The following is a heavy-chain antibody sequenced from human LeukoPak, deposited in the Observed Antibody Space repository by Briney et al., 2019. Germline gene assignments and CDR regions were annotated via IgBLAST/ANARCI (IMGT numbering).Heavy chain of an antibody. Sequence: PSETLSLTCTVSGGSFTNYYWSWIRQPAGEGLEWLGHINTKGSTSSNPSLKSPVIMSVDTSKNQFSLKLTSVTGADTAVYYCARERVDYVWGNYRYWDYWGQGILVTVSS. V-gene: IGHV4-4*07. D-gene: IGHD3-16*02. CDR3: ARERVDYVWGNYRYWDY. J-gene: IGHJ4*02. CDR2: INTKGST. CDR1: GGSFTNYY.